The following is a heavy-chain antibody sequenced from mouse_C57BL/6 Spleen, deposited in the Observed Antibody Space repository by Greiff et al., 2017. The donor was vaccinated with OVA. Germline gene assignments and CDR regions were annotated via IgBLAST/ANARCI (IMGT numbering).Heavy chain of an antibody. V-gene: IGHV1-9*01. Sequence: QVQLKESGAELMKPGASVKLSCKATGYTFTGYWIEWVKQRPGHGLEWIGEILPGSGRTYYNEKFKGKATFTADTASNTAYMQLSSLTTEDSAIYYCARNYYGSSWVGYFDYWGQGTTLTVSS. J-gene: IGHJ2*01. CDR1: GYTFTGYW. D-gene: IGHD1-1*01. CDR2: ILPGSGRT. CDR3: ARNYYGSSWVGYFDY.